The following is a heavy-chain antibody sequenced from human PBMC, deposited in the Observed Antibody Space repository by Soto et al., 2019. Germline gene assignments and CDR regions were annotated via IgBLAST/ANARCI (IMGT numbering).Heavy chain of an antibody. Sequence: EVQLVESGGGLIQPGGSLRLSCAASGFTVSSNYMSWVRQAPGKGLEWVSVIYSGGCTYYADSVKGRFTISRDNSKNTLYLQMNSLRAEDTAVYYCARGHGGDFGWFDPWGQGTLVTVSS. D-gene: IGHD2-21*02. CDR2: IYSGGCT. V-gene: IGHV3-53*01. CDR1: GFTVSSNY. CDR3: ARGHGGDFGWFDP. J-gene: IGHJ5*02.